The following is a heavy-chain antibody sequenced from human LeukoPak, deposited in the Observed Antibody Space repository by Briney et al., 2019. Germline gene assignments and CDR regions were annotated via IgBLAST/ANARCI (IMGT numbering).Heavy chain of an antibody. J-gene: IGHJ4*02. CDR3: ARSTGYCSSTSCYGIFDY. CDR2: ISSSGSTI. D-gene: IGHD2-2*01. V-gene: IGHV3-11*04. Sequence: GGSLRLSCAASGFTFSDYYMSWIRQAPGKGLEWVSYISSSGSTIYYADSVKGRFTISRDNAKNSLYLQMNSLRAEDTAVYYCARSTGYCSSTSCYGIFDYWGQGTLSPSPQ. CDR1: GFTFSDYY.